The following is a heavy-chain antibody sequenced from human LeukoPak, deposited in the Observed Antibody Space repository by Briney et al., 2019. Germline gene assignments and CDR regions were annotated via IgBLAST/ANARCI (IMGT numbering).Heavy chain of an antibody. J-gene: IGHJ5*02. CDR1: GGTFSSYA. CDR2: INPNSGGT. CDR3: AREIGYCTNGVCYNWFDP. D-gene: IGHD2-8*01. Sequence: ASVKVSCKASGGTFSSYAISWVRQAPGQGLEWMGWINPNSGGTNYAQKFQGRVTMTRDTSISTAYMELSRLRSDDTAVYYCAREIGYCTNGVCYNWFDPWGQGTLVTVSS. V-gene: IGHV1-2*02.